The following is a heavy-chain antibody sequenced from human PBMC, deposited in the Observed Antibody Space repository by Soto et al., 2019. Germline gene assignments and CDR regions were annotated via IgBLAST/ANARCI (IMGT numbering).Heavy chain of an antibody. Sequence: SETLSLTCTVSGGSISSGGYYWSWIRQHPGKGLEWIGYIYYSGSTYYNPSLKSRVTISVDTSKNQFSLKLSSVTAADTAVYYCARDGGLGYCSGGSCYWGPAFDYWGQGTLVTVSS. CDR2: IYYSGST. CDR1: GGSISSGGYY. D-gene: IGHD2-15*01. J-gene: IGHJ4*02. V-gene: IGHV4-31*03. CDR3: ARDGGLGYCSGGSCYWGPAFDY.